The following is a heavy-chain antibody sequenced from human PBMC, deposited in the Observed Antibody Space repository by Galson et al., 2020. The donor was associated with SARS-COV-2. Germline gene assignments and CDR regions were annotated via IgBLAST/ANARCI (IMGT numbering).Heavy chain of an antibody. CDR3: AKAIVATIGVDY. V-gene: IGHV3-30*18. CDR1: GVTFRNYG. CDR2: ISSDGRNE. D-gene: IGHD5-12*01. J-gene: IGHJ4*02. Sequence: GEYLKISCAASGVTFRNYGIHWVRQAPGKGLEWVAAISSDGRNEHYADSVKGRFTISRDNSKNTLYLQMNNLRGEDTAVYYCAKAIVATIGVDYWGQGTLVTVSS.